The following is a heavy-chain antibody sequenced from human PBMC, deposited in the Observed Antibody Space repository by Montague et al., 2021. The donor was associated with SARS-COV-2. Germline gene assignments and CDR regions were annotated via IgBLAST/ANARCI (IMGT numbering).Heavy chain of an antibody. V-gene: IGHV6-1*01. CDR1: GDSVVGLRRG. Sequence: CAISGDSVVGLRRGSEGHTYELQSPIEWVCRLLHKKERNYHYADSVKSRITIDPDTSKNRVSLQLRSVTPEDTAVYFCARVRHLGRGMDVWGQGTTVTVSS. D-gene: IGHD7-27*01. J-gene: IGHJ6*02. CDR2: LLHKKERNY. CDR3: ARVRHLGRGMDV.